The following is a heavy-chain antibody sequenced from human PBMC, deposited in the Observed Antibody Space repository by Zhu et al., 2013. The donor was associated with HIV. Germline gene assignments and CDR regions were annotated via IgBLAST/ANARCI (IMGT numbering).Heavy chain of an antibody. CDR3: AKAVVPVVIQVGYYYGMDV. V-gene: IGHV1-2*02. Sequence: QVQLVQSGAEVKKPGSSVRVSCKASGYTFSGYYLHWVRQAPGQGLECMGWINPKTGDTHYAQTFQGRVTMTTNTSITTAYMELSSLRSGDTAVYYCAKAVVPVVIQVGYYYGMDVVGRRTTVIVSS. CDR1: GYTFSGYY. J-gene: IGHJ6*02. D-gene: IGHD2-15*01. CDR2: INPKTGDT.